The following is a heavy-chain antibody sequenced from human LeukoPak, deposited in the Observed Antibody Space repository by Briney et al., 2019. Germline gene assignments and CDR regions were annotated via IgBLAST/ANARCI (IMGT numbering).Heavy chain of an antibody. D-gene: IGHD3-10*01. CDR3: AKDSYYYGSGKDIWGYYYGTDV. V-gene: IGHV3-15*01. J-gene: IGHJ6*02. CDR2: IKNKTNGETT. CDR1: GFTFSSAW. Sequence: GGSLRLSCAASGFTFSSAWMTWVRQAPGKGLEWVGHIKNKTNGETTDYAAPVKGRFIISRDDSKNTLYLQMNSLRTEDTAVYYCAKDSYYYGSGKDIWGYYYGTDVWGQGTTVTVSS.